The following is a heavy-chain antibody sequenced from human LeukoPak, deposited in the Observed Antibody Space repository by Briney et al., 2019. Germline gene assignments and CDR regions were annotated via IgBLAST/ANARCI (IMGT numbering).Heavy chain of an antibody. CDR2: ISYDGSNK. V-gene: IGHV3-30*04. D-gene: IGHD3-10*01. CDR1: EFTFSSYA. Sequence: RRSLRLSCAASEFTFSSYAMHWVRQAPGKGLEWVAVISYDGSNKYYADSVKGRFTISRDNSKNTLYLQMNSLRAEDTAVYYCARAMVKRGVIIPIDYWGQGTLVTVSS. J-gene: IGHJ4*02. CDR3: ARAMVKRGVIIPIDY.